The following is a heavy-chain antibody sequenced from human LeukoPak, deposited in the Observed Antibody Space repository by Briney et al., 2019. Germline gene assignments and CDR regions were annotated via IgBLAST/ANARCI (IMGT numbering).Heavy chain of an antibody. D-gene: IGHD4-17*01. CDR2: ISGSGGST. CDR1: GFTFTSYA. Sequence: GGSLRLSCAASGFTFTSYAMHWVRQAPGKGLEWVSAISGSGGSTYFADSVKGRFTISRDNSKNTLYLHMNSLRAEDTAVYYCAKDLGDYGDYDYYFDFWGQGTLVTVSS. V-gene: IGHV3-23*01. J-gene: IGHJ4*02. CDR3: AKDLGDYGDYDYYFDF.